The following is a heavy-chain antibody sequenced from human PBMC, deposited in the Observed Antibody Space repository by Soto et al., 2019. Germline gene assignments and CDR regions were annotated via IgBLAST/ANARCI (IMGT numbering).Heavy chain of an antibody. Sequence: SETLSLTCTVSGVSISSSSYYGGWMRQPPGKGLEWIGSIYYSGSTYYNPSLKSRVTISVDTSKNQFFLKLSSVTAADTAVYYCARTKDSGSYITFDYWGQGTLVTVSS. CDR2: IYYSGST. J-gene: IGHJ4*02. V-gene: IGHV4-39*01. D-gene: IGHD1-26*01. CDR1: GVSISSSSYY. CDR3: ARTKDSGSYITFDY.